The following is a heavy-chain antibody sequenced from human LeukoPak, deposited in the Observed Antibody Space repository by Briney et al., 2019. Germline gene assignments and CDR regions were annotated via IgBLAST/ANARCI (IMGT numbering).Heavy chain of an antibody. J-gene: IGHJ4*02. CDR3: AKLVNWGLASYLDY. Sequence: PGGSLRLSCAASGFTFSGSAMSWVRQAPGKGLEWVSTISSSGGSTYYADSVKGRFTMSSDNSKSTLYLQMSSLRAEDTAVYYCAKLVNWGLASYLDYWGQGTLVTVSS. V-gene: IGHV3-23*01. D-gene: IGHD3-16*01. CDR2: ISSSGGST. CDR1: GFTFSGSA.